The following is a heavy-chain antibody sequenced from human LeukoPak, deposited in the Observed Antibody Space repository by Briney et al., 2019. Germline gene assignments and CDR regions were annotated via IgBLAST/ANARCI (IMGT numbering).Heavy chain of an antibody. D-gene: IGHD3-22*01. Sequence: PGGSLRLSCAASGFYAMSWVRQAPGKGLEWVSAISVSGGSTYYADSVKGRFTISRDNSKNTLYLQMNSLRAEDTAVYYCAKDGLYYYDSSGYYRFDYWGQGTLVTVSS. J-gene: IGHJ4*02. V-gene: IGHV3-23*01. CDR3: AKDGLYYYDSSGYYRFDY. CDR2: ISVSGGST. CDR1: GFYA.